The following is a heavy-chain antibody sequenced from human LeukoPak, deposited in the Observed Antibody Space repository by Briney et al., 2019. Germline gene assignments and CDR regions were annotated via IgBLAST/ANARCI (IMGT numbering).Heavy chain of an antibody. Sequence: SGGSLRLSCAASGFTFSDCAMSWVRQAPGKGLEWVSGIRGSGGSTYHADSVKGRFTISRDNSKNTMYLQMNSLRAEDTAVYYCAKDVVVAPSRFDYWGQGTLVTVSS. CDR2: IRGSGGST. J-gene: IGHJ4*02. V-gene: IGHV3-23*01. D-gene: IGHD2-15*01. CDR1: GFTFSDCA. CDR3: AKDVVVAPSRFDY.